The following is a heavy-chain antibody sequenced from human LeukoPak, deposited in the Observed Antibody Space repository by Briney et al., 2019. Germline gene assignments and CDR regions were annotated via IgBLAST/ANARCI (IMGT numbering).Heavy chain of an antibody. D-gene: IGHD1-26*01. CDR2: IYYSRST. CDR1: GGSISSSSYY. CDR3: ARAIVGATTEYFDY. Sequence: SETLSLTCTVSGGSISSSSYYWGWIRQPPGKALEWIGSIYYSRSTYYNPSLKSRVTISVDTSKNQFSLKLSSVTAADTAVYYCARAIVGATTEYFDYWGQGTLVTVSS. J-gene: IGHJ4*02. V-gene: IGHV4-39*07.